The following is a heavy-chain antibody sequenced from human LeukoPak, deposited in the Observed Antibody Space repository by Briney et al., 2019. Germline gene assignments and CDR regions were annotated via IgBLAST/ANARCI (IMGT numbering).Heavy chain of an antibody. D-gene: IGHD5-24*01. CDR3: SRVTGGYNLVDY. V-gene: IGHV3-74*01. CDR2: ISDAGAHT. CDR1: GFTFSNYW. Sequence: GGSLRLSCAASGFTFSNYWMHWVRQAPGKGLVWVSRISDAGAHTFYADSVEGRFAISRDNAKNTLSLHMNRLRAEDTAVYYCSRVTGGYNLVDYWGQGTLVTVSS. J-gene: IGHJ4*02.